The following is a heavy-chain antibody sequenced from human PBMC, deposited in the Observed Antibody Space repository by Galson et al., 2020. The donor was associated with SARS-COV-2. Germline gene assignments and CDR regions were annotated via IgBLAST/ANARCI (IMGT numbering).Heavy chain of an antibody. J-gene: IGHJ5*02. D-gene: IGHD4-17*01. V-gene: IGHV4-59*08. CDR2: IYDSGST. Sequence: ASETLSLTCTVSGGSISSYYWSWIRQPPGKGLEWIGYIYDSGSTNYNPSLQSRVTISVDTSKNQFSLKLGSVTAADTAVYYCARLDYGDYWGWFDPWGQGTLVTVSS. CDR3: ARLDYGDYWGWFDP. CDR1: GGSISSYY.